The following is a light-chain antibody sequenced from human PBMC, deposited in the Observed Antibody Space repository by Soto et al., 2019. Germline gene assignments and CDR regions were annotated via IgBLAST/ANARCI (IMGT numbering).Light chain of an antibody. CDR2: WAS. CDR1: QSVLYRSKNRNH. CDR3: QQYYSTPS. Sequence: DIVMTQSPDSLAVSLGERATINCKSSQSVLYRSKNRNHLAWYQQRPGQTPKLLIYWASTRESGVPDRFSGSGSGTDFTLTISSLQAEDVAVYYCQQYYSTPSFGGGTKVDIK. J-gene: IGKJ4*01. V-gene: IGKV4-1*01.